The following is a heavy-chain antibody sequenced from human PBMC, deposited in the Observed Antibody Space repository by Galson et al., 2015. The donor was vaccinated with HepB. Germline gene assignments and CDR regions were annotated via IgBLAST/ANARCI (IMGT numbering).Heavy chain of an antibody. D-gene: IGHD3-22*01. Sequence: TLSLTCAVSGDSITSGGYSWSWIRQPPGKGLEWIGNIYHSGETKYNPSLESRVTISVDTSRNQFSLRVNSVTAADTAVYYCARVGGSGYYPNWFDAWGQGTLVIVSS. CDR2: IYHSGET. J-gene: IGHJ5*02. CDR3: ARVGGSGYYPNWFDA. V-gene: IGHV4-30-2*01. CDR1: GDSITSGGYS.